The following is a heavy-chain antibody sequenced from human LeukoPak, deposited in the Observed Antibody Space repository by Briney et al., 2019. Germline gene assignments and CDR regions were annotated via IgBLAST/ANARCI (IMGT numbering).Heavy chain of an antibody. Sequence: GGSLRLSCAASGFTFSDYYMSWIRQAPGKGLVWVSRINSDGSSTSYADSVKGRFTISRDNAKNTLYLQMNSLRAEDTAVYYCARDYGDLNYWGQGTLVTVSS. V-gene: IGHV3-74*01. J-gene: IGHJ4*02. CDR2: INSDGSST. D-gene: IGHD4-17*01. CDR1: GFTFSDYY. CDR3: ARDYGDLNY.